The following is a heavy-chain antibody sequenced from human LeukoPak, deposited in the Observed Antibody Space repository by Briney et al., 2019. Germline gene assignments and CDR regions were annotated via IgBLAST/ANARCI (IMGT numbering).Heavy chain of an antibody. CDR1: GGSFSGYY. V-gene: IGHV4-34*01. J-gene: IGHJ4*02. Sequence: SETLSLTCAVYGGSFSGYYWSWIRQPPGKGLEWIGEINHSGSTNYNPSLKSRVTISVDTSKNQFSLKLSSVTAADTAVYYCASDQNDFWSGYYRYWGQGTLVTVSS. CDR2: INHSGST. D-gene: IGHD3-3*01. CDR3: ASDQNDFWSGYYRY.